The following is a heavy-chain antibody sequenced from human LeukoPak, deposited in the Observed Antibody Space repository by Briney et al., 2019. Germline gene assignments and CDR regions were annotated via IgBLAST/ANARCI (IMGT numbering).Heavy chain of an antibody. D-gene: IGHD3-9*01. J-gene: IGHJ6*03. CDR3: PRHPRYFDALTRRDYYYYRDV. Sequence: GGPLKIPCKGSGYSFTSYWIGWVRQMPGKGLEWIGIIDPGDSDTRYSPSFQGQVTISADKSISTAYLQWSSLKASDTAMYYCPRHPRYFDALTRRDYYYYRDVWGKGTTVTVSS. V-gene: IGHV5-51*01. CDR1: GYSFTSYW. CDR2: IDPGDSDT.